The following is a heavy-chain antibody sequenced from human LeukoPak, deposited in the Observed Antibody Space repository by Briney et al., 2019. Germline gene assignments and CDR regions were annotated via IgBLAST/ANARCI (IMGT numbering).Heavy chain of an antibody. CDR2: ISCDGSNK. CDR1: GFTFSSYG. Sequence: PGRSLRLSCAASGFTFSSYGVHWVRQAPGKGLEWVAVISCDGSNKYYADSVKGRFTISRDNSKNTLYLQMNSLKAEDTAVYYCAKGGRRYFDWLPDYYGMDVWGKGTTVTVSS. CDR3: AKGGRRYFDWLPDYYGMDV. J-gene: IGHJ6*04. D-gene: IGHD3-9*01. V-gene: IGHV3-30*18.